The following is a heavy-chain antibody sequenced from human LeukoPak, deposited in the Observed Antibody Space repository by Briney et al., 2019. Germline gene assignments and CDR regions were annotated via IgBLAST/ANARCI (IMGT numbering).Heavy chain of an antibody. CDR2: INSDGRST. CDR1: GFTFSSYW. D-gene: IGHD6-19*01. Sequence: GGSLRLSCAASGFTFSSYWMHWVRQAPGKGLVGVSRINSDGRSTNYADSVKGRFTISRDNAKNTLYLQMNSLRAEDTAMYYCARRGAVAGTFDYWGQGTLVTVSS. CDR3: ARRGAVAGTFDY. V-gene: IGHV3-74*01. J-gene: IGHJ4*02.